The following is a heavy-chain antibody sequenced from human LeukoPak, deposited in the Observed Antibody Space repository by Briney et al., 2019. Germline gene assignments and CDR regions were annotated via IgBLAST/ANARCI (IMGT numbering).Heavy chain of an antibody. CDR1: GFPLSPIW. J-gene: IGHJ4*02. Sequence: GGSLRLSCVASGFPLSPIWMSWVRQAPGKGLEWVAMIKQTASETHYVDSVRGRFSISRDSAKSSLYLQMNSLKADDTAVYYCASLDTALIQTGGYWGQGTLVTVSS. D-gene: IGHD5-18*01. V-gene: IGHV3-7*01. CDR3: ASLDTALIQTGGY. CDR2: IKQTASET.